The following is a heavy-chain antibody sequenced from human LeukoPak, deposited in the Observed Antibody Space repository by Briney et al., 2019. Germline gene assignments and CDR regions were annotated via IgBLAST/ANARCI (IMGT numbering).Heavy chain of an antibody. J-gene: IGHJ3*02. V-gene: IGHV3-30-3*01. Sequence: GGSLRLSCAGSGFIFSDYALHLVRQAPGKGLEWVALISFRGGNKYYADSVEGRFTISRDDSKNTVSLHMDGLRAEDTAVYYCVRSVRFLSAFDIWGQGTLVAVSS. CDR3: VRSVRFLSAFDI. CDR1: GFIFSDYA. CDR2: ISFRGGNK. D-gene: IGHD2/OR15-2a*01.